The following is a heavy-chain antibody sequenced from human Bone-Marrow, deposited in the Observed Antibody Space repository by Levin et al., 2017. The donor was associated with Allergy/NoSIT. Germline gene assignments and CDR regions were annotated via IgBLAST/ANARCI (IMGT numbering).Heavy chain of an antibody. CDR2: IETTTDGGPT. CDR3: ATARPLGRV. V-gene: IGHV3-15*04. J-gene: IGHJ4*02. CDR1: GFTFRNAS. Sequence: PGGSLRLSCAASGFTFRNASMHWVRQAPGKGLEWVGLIETTTDGGPTHSTAPVKGRFTISRDDSKDTLYLQINSLKIEDTAVYYCATARPLGRVWGQGTLVTVSS.